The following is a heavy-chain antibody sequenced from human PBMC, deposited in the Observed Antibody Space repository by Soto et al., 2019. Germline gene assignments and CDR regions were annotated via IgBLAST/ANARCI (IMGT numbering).Heavy chain of an antibody. CDR2: ISAYNGNT. J-gene: IGHJ6*02. CDR3: ARVDYYGSGSYGWDYYYYGMDV. D-gene: IGHD3-10*01. CDR1: GYTFTSYG. V-gene: IGHV1-18*01. Sequence: ASVKVSCKASGYTFTSYGISWVRQAPGQGLEWMRWISAYNGNTNYAQKHQGRVTMTTDTSTSTAYMELRSLRSDDTAVYYCARVDYYGSGSYGWDYYYYGMDVWGQGTTVTVSS.